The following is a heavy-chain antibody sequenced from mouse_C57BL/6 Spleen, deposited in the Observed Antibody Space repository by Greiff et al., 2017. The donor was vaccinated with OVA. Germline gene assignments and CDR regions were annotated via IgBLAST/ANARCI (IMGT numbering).Heavy chain of an antibody. CDR3: AREAGYYFDY. V-gene: IGHV5-16*01. CDR2: INYDGSST. CDR1: GFTFSDYY. J-gene: IGHJ2*01. Sequence: EVKLVESEGGLVQPGSSMKLSCTASGFTFSDYYMAWVRQVPEKGLEWVANINYDGSSTYYLDSLKSRFLISRDNAKNILYLQMSSLKSEDTATYYCAREAGYYFDYWGQGTTLTVSS. D-gene: IGHD3-3*01.